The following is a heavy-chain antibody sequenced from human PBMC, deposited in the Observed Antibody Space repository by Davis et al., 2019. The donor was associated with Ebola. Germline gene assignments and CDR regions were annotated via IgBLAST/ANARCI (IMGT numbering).Heavy chain of an antibody. Sequence: MPSETLSPTCTLSGYSIGSGYYWGWIRQPTGKGLEWIWSIYHTGDSHYNPSLQTPVTIPIDRSKNQFSLKLSSVTAADTAVYYGASVGYYYDSRDYWGQGTLVTVSS. D-gene: IGHD3-22*01. CDR2: IYHTGDS. V-gene: IGHV4-38-2*02. CDR3: ASVGYYYDSRDY. J-gene: IGHJ4*02. CDR1: GYSIGSGYY.